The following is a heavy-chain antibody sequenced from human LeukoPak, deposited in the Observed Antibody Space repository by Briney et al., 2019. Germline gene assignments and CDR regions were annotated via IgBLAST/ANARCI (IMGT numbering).Heavy chain of an antibody. V-gene: IGHV1-18*01. CDR1: GYTFTSYG. CDR3: ARGLLVVPAAKNYYPLGY. Sequence: GASVKVSCKASGYTFTSYGISWVRQAPGQGLEWMGWISAYNGNTNYAQKLQGRVTMTTDTSTSTAYMELRSLRSDDTAVYYCARGLLVVPAAKNYYPLGYWGQGTLVTVSS. CDR2: ISAYNGNT. D-gene: IGHD2-2*01. J-gene: IGHJ4*02.